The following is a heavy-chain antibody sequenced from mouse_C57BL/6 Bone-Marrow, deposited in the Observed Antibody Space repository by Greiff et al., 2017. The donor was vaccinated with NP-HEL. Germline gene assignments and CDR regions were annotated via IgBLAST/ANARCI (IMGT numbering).Heavy chain of an antibody. CDR3: ARHAMDY. CDR1: GFTFSSYG. CDR2: ISSGGSYT. J-gene: IGHJ4*01. Sequence: EVMLVESGGDLVKPGGSLKLSCAASGFTFSSYGMSWVRQTPDKRLEWVATISSGGSYTFYSDSVKGRFSILRDNAKNTLYLQMSSLRSEDTAMYYCARHAMDYGGQGTSVTVSS. V-gene: IGHV5-6*01.